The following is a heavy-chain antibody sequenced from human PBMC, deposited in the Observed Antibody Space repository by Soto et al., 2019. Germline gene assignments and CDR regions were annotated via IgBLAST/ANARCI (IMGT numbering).Heavy chain of an antibody. CDR2: ISDDGSTA. J-gene: IGHJ4*02. CDR3: ARGPRVSSTGTGAH. V-gene: IGHV3-74*01. Sequence: PGGSLRLSCSVSGFTFSAYWMHWVRQVPGKGLTWVSRISDDGSTATYADSVKGRFVISRDNAKNSLYLEMNTLRADDSGLYYCARGPRVSSTGTGAHWGRGTLVTFSS. D-gene: IGHD1-1*01. CDR1: GFTFSAYW.